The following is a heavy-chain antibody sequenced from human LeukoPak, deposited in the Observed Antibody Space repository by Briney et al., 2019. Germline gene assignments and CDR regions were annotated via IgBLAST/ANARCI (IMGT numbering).Heavy chain of an antibody. Sequence: GGSLRLSCAASGFTFSSYWMSWVRHAPGKGLEWVANIKQDGSEKYYVDSVKGRFTISRDNAKNSLYLQMNSLRAEDTAVYYCARAMSIAARLQTIFDYWGQGTLVTVSS. CDR1: GFTFSSYW. V-gene: IGHV3-7*03. J-gene: IGHJ4*02. CDR2: IKQDGSEK. CDR3: ARAMSIAARLQTIFDY. D-gene: IGHD6-6*01.